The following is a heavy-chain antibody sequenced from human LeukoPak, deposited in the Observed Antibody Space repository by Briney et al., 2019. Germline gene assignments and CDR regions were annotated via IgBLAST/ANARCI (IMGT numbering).Heavy chain of an antibody. Sequence: ASVKVSCKASGGTFSSYAISWVRQAPGQGLEWMGWINTNTGNPTYAQGFTGRFVFSLDTSVSTAYLQISSLKAEDTAVYSCARSPPNWNGLDYYYMDVWGKGTTVTVSS. D-gene: IGHD3-3*01. CDR1: GGTFSSYA. J-gene: IGHJ6*03. CDR2: INTNTGNP. V-gene: IGHV7-4-1*02. CDR3: ARSPPNWNGLDYYYMDV.